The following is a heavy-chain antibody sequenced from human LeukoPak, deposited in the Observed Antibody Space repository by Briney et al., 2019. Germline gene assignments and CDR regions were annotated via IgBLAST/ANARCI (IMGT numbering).Heavy chain of an antibody. V-gene: IGHV4-61*02. CDR1: GGSISSGSYY. Sequence: SETLSLTCTVSGGSISSGSYYWSWIRQPAGKGLEWIGRTYTSGSTNYNPSLKSRVTISVDTSKNQFSLKLSSVTAADTAVYYCARGGVVQYSSGQGIPFDYWGQGTLVTVSS. CDR2: TYTSGST. CDR3: ARGGVVQYSSGQGIPFDY. J-gene: IGHJ4*02. D-gene: IGHD6-19*01.